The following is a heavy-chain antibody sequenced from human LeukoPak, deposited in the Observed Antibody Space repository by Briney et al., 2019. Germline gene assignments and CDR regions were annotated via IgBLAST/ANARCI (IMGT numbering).Heavy chain of an antibody. D-gene: IGHD2-2*02. CDR3: ARVQAVGVPVAIDAYYDYGMDV. CDR1: GGIFNKNV. J-gene: IGHJ6*02. CDR2: ILPIVGVT. V-gene: IGHV1-69*04. Sequence: ASVKVSCKVSGGIFNKNVISWVRQAPGQGLEWLGRILPIVGVTHHAQKFQGRVTITADFSTTTAYMELSSLRSDDAAVYYCARVQAVGVPVAIDAYYDYGMDVWGQGTTVTVSS.